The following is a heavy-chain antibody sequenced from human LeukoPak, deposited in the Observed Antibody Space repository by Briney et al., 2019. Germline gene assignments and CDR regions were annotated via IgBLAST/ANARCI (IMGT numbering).Heavy chain of an antibody. V-gene: IGHV3-23*01. J-gene: IGHJ4*02. CDR2: ISGSGVST. Sequence: GGSLRLSCAASGFTFSSYAMSWVRQAPGKGLEWVSGISGSGVSTYYADSVKGRFTISRDNSKNTLYVQMNSLRAEDTAVYYCAKRTSGGSSGYSFDYWGQGSLVTVSS. CDR3: AKRTSGGSSGYSFDY. CDR1: GFTFSSYA. D-gene: IGHD3-16*01.